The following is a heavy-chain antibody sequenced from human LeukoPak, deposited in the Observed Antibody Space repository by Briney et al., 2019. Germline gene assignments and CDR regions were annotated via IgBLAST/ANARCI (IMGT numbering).Heavy chain of an antibody. V-gene: IGHV1-2*02. CDR3: ARDRVDILTGDYYFDY. CDR2: INPNSGGT. Sequence: ASVKVSCKASGYTFTGYYMHWVRQAPGQGLEWMGWINPNSGGTNYAQKFQGRVTMTRDTSISTAYMELSRLKSDDTAVYYCARDRVDILTGDYYFDYWGQGTLSPSPQ. CDR1: GYTFTGYY. D-gene: IGHD3-9*01. J-gene: IGHJ4*02.